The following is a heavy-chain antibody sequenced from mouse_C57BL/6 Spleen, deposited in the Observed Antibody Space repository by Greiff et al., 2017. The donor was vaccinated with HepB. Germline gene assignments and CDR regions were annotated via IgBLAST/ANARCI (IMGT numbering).Heavy chain of an antibody. CDR1: GFTFTDYY. J-gene: IGHJ4*01. CDR3: ARSPSYYGSPYYAMDY. V-gene: IGHV7-3*01. CDR2: IRNKANGYTT. Sequence: EVKLMESGGGLVQPGGSLSLSCAASGFTFTDYYMSWVRQPPGKALEWLGFIRNKANGYTTEYSASVKGRFTISRDNSQSILYLQMNALRAEDSATYYCARSPSYYGSPYYAMDYWGQGTSVTVSS. D-gene: IGHD1-1*01.